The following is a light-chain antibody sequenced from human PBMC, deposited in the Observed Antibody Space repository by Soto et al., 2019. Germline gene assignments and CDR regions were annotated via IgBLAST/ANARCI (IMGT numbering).Light chain of an antibody. CDR3: QQYCRSRT. Sequence: EIVLTQSPDTLSLSPGERVTLSCRASQRMTNNFLAWFQQKPGLAPRLLIHGASTRASGVPDRFTGGGSGTDFVLTSSRVEPEDFAVYYWQQYCRSRTFGQGTKVEIK. V-gene: IGKV3-20*01. J-gene: IGKJ1*01. CDR1: QRMTNNF. CDR2: GAS.